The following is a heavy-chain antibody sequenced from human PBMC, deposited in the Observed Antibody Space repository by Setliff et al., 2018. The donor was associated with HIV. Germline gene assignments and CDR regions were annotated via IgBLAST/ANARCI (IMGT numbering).Heavy chain of an antibody. CDR3: ARPTNIDTLYYGSQTFYMYYYGLDV. J-gene: IGHJ6*02. CDR1: GFTFTTHA. CDR2: ISYDGSNK. V-gene: IGHV3-30-3*01. Sequence: RLSCAASGFTFTTHAMHWVRQAPGKGLEWVAVISYDGSNKYYADSVKGRFTISRDNSKNTLYLQMNSLRADDTAVYFCARPTNIDTLYYGSQTFYMYYYGLDVWGQGTTVTVSS. D-gene: IGHD1-26*01.